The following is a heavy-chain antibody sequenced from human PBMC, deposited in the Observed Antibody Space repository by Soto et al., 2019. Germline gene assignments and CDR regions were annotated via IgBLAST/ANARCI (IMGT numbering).Heavy chain of an antibody. CDR2: ISSSGSTI. V-gene: IGHV3-48*03. J-gene: IGHJ4*02. D-gene: IGHD1-26*01. Sequence: LRLSCAASGFTFSSYEMNWVRQAPGKGLEWVSYISSSGSTIYYADSVKGRFTISRDNAKNSLYLQMNSLRAEDTAVYYCARAYSGSYLIGDYWGQGTLVTVSS. CDR3: ARAYSGSYLIGDY. CDR1: GFTFSSYE.